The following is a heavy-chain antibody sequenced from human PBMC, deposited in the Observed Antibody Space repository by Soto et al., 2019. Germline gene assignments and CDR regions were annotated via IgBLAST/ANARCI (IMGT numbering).Heavy chain of an antibody. D-gene: IGHD1-20*01. V-gene: IGHV3-48*02. J-gene: IGHJ4*02. CDR3: ARGGAYKIDY. CDR2: ISSSSSTI. Sequence: EVQLEESGGGLVQPGGSLRLSCAASGFTLSSYSMNWVRQAPGKGLEWVSYISSSSSTIYYADSVKGRFTISRDNAKNSLWLQMNSLRDEDTAVYYCARGGAYKIDYWGQGTLVTVSS. CDR1: GFTLSSYS.